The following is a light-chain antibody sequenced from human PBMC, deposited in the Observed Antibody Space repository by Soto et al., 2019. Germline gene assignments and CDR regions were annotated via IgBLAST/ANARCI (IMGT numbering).Light chain of an antibody. CDR2: DAF. Sequence: DIVLTQSPGTLSLSPGERATLSCRASQSVGTYLAWYQQKPGQAPSLLIYDAFNRATGIPARFSGSGSGTDFTLTISSLEPEDFAVYYCQQRSNWPRTFGQGTKVDIK. J-gene: IGKJ1*01. CDR1: QSVGTY. CDR3: QQRSNWPRT. V-gene: IGKV3-11*01.